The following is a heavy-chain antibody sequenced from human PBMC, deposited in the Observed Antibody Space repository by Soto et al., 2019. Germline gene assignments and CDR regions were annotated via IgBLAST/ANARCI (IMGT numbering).Heavy chain of an antibody. CDR3: AHRIAAAGLLRRYYYGMDV. CDR1: GFSLSTSGVG. CDR2: LYWDGAK. Sequence: SGPTLVNPTQTLTLTCTFSGFSLSTSGVGVGWIRQPPGKALEWLALLYWDGAKRYSPSLKSRLTITKDTSKNQVVLTMTNMDPVDTATYYCAHRIAAAGLLRRYYYGMDVWGQGTTVTVSS. D-gene: IGHD6-13*01. V-gene: IGHV2-5*02. J-gene: IGHJ6*02.